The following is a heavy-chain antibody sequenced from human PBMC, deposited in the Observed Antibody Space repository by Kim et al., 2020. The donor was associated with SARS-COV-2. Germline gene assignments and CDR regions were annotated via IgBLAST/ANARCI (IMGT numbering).Heavy chain of an antibody. D-gene: IGHD3-22*01. J-gene: IGHJ4*02. V-gene: IGHV1-69*13. Sequence: SVKVSCKASGGTFSSYAISWVRQAPGQGLEWMGGIIPIFGTANYAQKFQGRVTITADESTSTAYMELSSLRSEDTAVYYCATQGGDSSGYYNFDYWGQGPLVPASS. CDR3: ATQGGDSSGYYNFDY. CDR1: GGTFSSYA. CDR2: IIPIFGTA.